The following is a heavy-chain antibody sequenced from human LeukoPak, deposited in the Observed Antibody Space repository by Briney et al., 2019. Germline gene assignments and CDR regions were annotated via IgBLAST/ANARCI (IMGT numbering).Heavy chain of an antibody. CDR3: TTDSMAYCYGSGSLDNLVVY. CDR1: GFTFSNAW. V-gene: IGHV3-15*01. J-gene: IGHJ4*02. Sequence: GGSLRLSCAASGFTFSNAWMNWVRQAPGKGLEWVGRIKSNTDGGTTDYAAPVKGRFIISRDDSKNTLYLQMNSLKAEDTALYYCTTDSMAYCYGSGSLDNLVVYWGQGTLVTVSS. D-gene: IGHD3-10*01. CDR2: IKSNTDGGTT.